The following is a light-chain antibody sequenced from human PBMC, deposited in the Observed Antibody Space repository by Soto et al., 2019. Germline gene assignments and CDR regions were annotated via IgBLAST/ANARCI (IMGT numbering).Light chain of an antibody. J-gene: IGLJ2*01. CDR1: NIGSKS. Sequence: SSELTQPPSVSVAPGQTARITCGGNNIGSKSVHWYQQKPGQAPVLVVYDDSDRPSGIPEQFSGTNSGNTATLTISRVEAGDEADYYCQVWDSSSDHSVVFGGGTKLTVL. CDR3: QVWDSSSDHSVV. V-gene: IGLV3-21*02. CDR2: DDS.